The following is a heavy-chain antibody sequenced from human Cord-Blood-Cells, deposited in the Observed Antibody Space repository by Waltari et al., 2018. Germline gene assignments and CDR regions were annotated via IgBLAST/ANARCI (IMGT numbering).Heavy chain of an antibody. J-gene: IGHJ3*02. V-gene: IGHV3-7*01. CDR2: IKQDGSEK. CDR1: GFTVSSFW. D-gene: IGHD3-9*01. Sequence: EVQLVESGGGLVQPGGSLRLSCAASGFTVSSFWMSWVRQAPGKGLEWVANIKQDGSEKYYVSSVKGRFTISRDNAKNSLYLQMNSLRAEDTAVYYCARGLGYAFDIWGQGTMVTVSS. CDR3: ARGLGYAFDI.